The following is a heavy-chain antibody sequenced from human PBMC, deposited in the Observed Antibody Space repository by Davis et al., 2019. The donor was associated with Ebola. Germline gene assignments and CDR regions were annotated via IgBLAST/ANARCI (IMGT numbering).Heavy chain of an antibody. Sequence: SETLSLTCAVSGGSISSGGYSWSWIRQPPGKGLEWIGYIYHSGSTYYNPSLKSRVTISVDTSKNQFSLKLSSVTAADTAVYYCARGSVILWFDPWGQGTLVTVSS. D-gene: IGHD3-22*01. CDR1: GGSISSGGYS. V-gene: IGHV4-30-2*01. CDR2: IYHSGST. CDR3: ARGSVILWFDP. J-gene: IGHJ5*02.